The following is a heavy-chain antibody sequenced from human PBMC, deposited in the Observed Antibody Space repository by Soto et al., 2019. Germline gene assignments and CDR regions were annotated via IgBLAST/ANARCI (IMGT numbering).Heavy chain of an antibody. CDR1: GYTFSMSG. CDR2: ISGYNGNT. CDR3: AREGPRPYYYYGMDV. V-gene: IGHV1-18*01. J-gene: IGHJ6*02. Sequence: ASVKVSCKSAGYTFSMSGISWVRQAPGQGLEWMGWISGYNGNTNYEQKFQDRVTMTTDTSTNTAYMELRSLRSDDTAVYYCAREGPRPYYYYGMDVWGQGTTVTVSS.